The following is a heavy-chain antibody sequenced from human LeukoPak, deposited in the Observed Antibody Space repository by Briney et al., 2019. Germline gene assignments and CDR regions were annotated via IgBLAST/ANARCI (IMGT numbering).Heavy chain of an antibody. D-gene: IGHD3-10*01. CDR2: IYYSGTT. V-gene: IGHV4-39*01. Sequence: SETLSLTCTVSGGSISSSSYYWGWIRQSPGKGLEWIGSIYYSGTTYYNPSLKSRVTVSVDTSKNQFFLKLRSVTAADTTVHYCAGSGNSGFDYWGQGTLVTVSS. CDR1: GGSISSSSYY. CDR3: AGSGNSGFDY. J-gene: IGHJ4*02.